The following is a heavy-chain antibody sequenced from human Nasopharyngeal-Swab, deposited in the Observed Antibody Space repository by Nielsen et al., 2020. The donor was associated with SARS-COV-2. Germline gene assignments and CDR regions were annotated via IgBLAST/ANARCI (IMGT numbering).Heavy chain of an antibody. J-gene: IGHJ6*02. CDR3: ARGQLLLYYYYGMDV. D-gene: IGHD2-15*01. CDR1: GGSVSSGSYY. V-gene: IGHV4-61*01. CDR2: IYYSGST. Sequence: SETLSLTCTVSGGSVSSGSYYWSWIRQPPGKGLEWIGYIYYSGSTNYNPSLKSRVTISVDTSKNQFSLKLSPVTAADTAVYYCARGQLLLYYYYGMDVWGQGTTVTVSS.